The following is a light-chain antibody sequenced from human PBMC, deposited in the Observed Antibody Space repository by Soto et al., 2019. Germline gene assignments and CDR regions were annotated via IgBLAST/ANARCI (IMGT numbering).Light chain of an antibody. CDR1: QSVTSSY. CDR3: QQYGDSPLT. V-gene: IGKV3-20*01. CDR2: GVS. Sequence: EIELTQSPGTVSLSPGERATLSCRASQSVTSSYLAWYQQKPGQAPRLLIYGVSSRATGIPDRFSGSGAGTDFTLTISRLEPEDFAVYYCQQYGDSPLTLVLRTKVGIK. J-gene: IGKJ4*02.